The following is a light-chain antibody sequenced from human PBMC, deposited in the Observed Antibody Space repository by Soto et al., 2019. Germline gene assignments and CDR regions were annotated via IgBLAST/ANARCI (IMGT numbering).Light chain of an antibody. CDR1: QTISRW. V-gene: IGKV1-5*01. Sequence: DIQMTQSPSTLSGSVGDRVTITCRASQTISRWLAWYQQKPGRAPKLLIYDASTLESGVPSRFSGSGSETDFTLTLSRVEPDDFAVYYCQHFRAFGQGTRLEIK. CDR2: DAS. CDR3: QHFRA. J-gene: IGKJ5*01.